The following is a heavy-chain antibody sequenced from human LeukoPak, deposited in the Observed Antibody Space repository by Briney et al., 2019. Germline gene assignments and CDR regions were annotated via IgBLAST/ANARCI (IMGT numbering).Heavy chain of an antibody. Sequence: SETLSLTCTVSGGSISSYYWSWIRQPPGKGLEWIGYIYYSGSTNYNPSLKSRVTISVDTSKNQFSLKLSSVTAADTAVYYCARDRQQLVRGDYFDYWGQGTLVTVSS. J-gene: IGHJ4*02. CDR3: ARDRQQLVRGDYFDY. CDR1: GGSISSYY. V-gene: IGHV4-59*12. CDR2: IYYSGST. D-gene: IGHD6-13*01.